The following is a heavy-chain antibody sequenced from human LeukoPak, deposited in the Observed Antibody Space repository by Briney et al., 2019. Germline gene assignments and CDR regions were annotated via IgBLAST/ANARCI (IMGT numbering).Heavy chain of an antibody. CDR2: IYYSGST. V-gene: IGHV4-31*03. CDR3: ASSGGRTYAN. CDR1: GGSISSGGYY. D-gene: IGHD2-2*01. J-gene: IGHJ4*02. Sequence: SETLSLTCTVSGGSISSGGYYWSWIRQHPGKGLEWIGYIYYSGSTYYNPSLKSRVTISVGTSKNQFSLKLSSVTAADTAVYYCASSGGRTYANWGQGTLVTVSS.